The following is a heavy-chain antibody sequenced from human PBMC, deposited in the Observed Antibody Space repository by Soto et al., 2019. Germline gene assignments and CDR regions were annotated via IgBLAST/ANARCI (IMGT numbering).Heavy chain of an antibody. D-gene: IGHD3-10*02. CDR2: ITSSSSTI. CDR3: ATMFRSSNFNY. Sequence: QVELVESGGGLVKPGGSLRLSCAASGLSFSDYYMSWIRQAPGKGLEWIAYITSSSSTIYYADSVKGRFTISRNDAKNSLYLQLDSLRAEDTAVYYCATMFRSSNFNYWGQGTLVTVSS. V-gene: IGHV3-11*01. CDR1: GLSFSDYY. J-gene: IGHJ4*02.